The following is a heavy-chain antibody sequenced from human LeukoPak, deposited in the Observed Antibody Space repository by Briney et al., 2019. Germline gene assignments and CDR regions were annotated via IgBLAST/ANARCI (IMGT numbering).Heavy chain of an antibody. V-gene: IGHV3-23*01. CDR2: ISGSGGST. D-gene: IGHD2-2*01. CDR1: GFTFSSYA. J-gene: IGHJ4*02. Sequence: GGSLRLSCAASGFTFSSYAMSWVRQAPGKGLEWVSAISGSGGSTYYADSVKGRFTISRDNSKNTLYLQVNSLRAEDTAVYYCAKGVGVVVPAAIHYFDYWGQGTLVTVSS. CDR3: AKGVGVVVPAAIHYFDY.